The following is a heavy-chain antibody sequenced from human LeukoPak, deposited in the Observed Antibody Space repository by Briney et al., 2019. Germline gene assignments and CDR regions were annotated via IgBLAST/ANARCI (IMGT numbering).Heavy chain of an antibody. CDR3: ARAGYYRFDY. D-gene: IGHD3-10*01. J-gene: IGHJ4*02. CDR1: GFTFSSYW. V-gene: IGHV3-74*01. Sequence: PGGSLRLSCAASGFTFSSYWFHWVRQAPGKGLVWVSRINSDGSTINYADSVKGRFTISRDNAGSTLYLQMNSLRDEDTAVYYCARAGYYRFDYWGQGALVTVSS. CDR2: INSDGSTI.